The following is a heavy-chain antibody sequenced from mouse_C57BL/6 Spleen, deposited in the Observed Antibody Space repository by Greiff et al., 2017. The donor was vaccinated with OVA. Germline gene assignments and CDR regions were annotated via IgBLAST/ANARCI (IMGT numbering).Heavy chain of an antibody. V-gene: IGHV1-18*01. CDR2: INPNNGGT. CDR1: GYTFTDYN. CDR3: ARSLYGNYGGYAMDY. Sequence: EVQLQQSGPELVKPGASVKIPCKASGYTFTDYNMDWVKQSHGKSLEWIGDINPNNGGTIYNQKFKGKATLTVDKSSSTAYMELRSLTSEDTAVYYCARSLYGNYGGYAMDYWGQGTSVTVSS. D-gene: IGHD2-1*01. J-gene: IGHJ4*01.